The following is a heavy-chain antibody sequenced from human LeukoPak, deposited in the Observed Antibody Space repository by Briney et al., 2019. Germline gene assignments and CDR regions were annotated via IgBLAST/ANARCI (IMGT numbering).Heavy chain of an antibody. D-gene: IGHD3-3*01. Sequence: GGSLRLSCAASGFTFSSHAMSWVRQAPGKGLEWVSAISGSGGSTYYADSVKGRFTISRDNSKNTLYLQMNSLRAEDTAVYYCAKRSSGYRYYFDYWGQGTLVTVSS. V-gene: IGHV3-23*01. CDR1: GFTFSSHA. CDR3: AKRSSGYRYYFDY. J-gene: IGHJ4*02. CDR2: ISGSGGST.